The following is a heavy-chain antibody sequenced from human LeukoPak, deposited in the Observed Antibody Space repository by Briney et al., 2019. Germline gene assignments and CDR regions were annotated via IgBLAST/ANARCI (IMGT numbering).Heavy chain of an antibody. CDR3: ARTPIGYCSSTICGYY. Sequence: GASGTLSFTCAGYGFTICDINWGRQARGQGEEGMGWMNANSGNTGYPQKFQGRVTMTSTTSISTAYMELSSLRSEDTAVYYCARTPIGYCSSTICGYYWGPATLVTVSS. D-gene: IGHD2-2*01. V-gene: IGHV1-8*01. CDR1: GYGFTICD. J-gene: IGHJ4*02. CDR2: MNANSGNT.